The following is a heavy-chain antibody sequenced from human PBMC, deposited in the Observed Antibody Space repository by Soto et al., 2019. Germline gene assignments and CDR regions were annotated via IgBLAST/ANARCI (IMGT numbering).Heavy chain of an antibody. J-gene: IGHJ4*02. CDR1: GGTFSSYA. CDR2: IIPIFGTA. D-gene: IGHD6-13*01. V-gene: IGHV1-69*13. CDR3: ARDRDNSNWPNFDF. Sequence: ASVKVSCKASGGTFSSYAISWVRQAPGQGLEWMGGIIPIFGTANYAQKFQGRVTITADESTSTAYMELSSLRSEDTAVYYCARDRDNSNWPNFDFWGQGTLVTVSS.